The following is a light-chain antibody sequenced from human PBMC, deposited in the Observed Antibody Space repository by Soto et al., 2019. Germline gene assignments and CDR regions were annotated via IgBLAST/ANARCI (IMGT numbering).Light chain of an antibody. CDR2: AAS. CDR1: QSITRY. Sequence: IQMTQSPSSLSASVLDIVNITLRASQSITRYLNWYQQKPGKAPNLLIYAASSLHSGVPSRFSGAGSGTDFTLTISSLQPEDFATYYCQQTSRTPKTFGQGTKVDI. CDR3: QQTSRTPKT. J-gene: IGKJ1*01. V-gene: IGKV1-39*01.